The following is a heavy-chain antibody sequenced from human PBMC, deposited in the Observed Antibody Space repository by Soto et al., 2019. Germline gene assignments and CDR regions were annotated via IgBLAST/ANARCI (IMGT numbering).Heavy chain of an antibody. J-gene: IGHJ3*02. CDR3: VGSAGGSPPWFDI. V-gene: IGHV1-3*01. Sequence: QVHLVQSGAEVKKPGASVKVSCKASGYTFITYALHWARQAPGQRLEWMGWINDGNGDTKYSQKFQGSVTITRDISATTADMELSSLRSEDTAVYYCVGSAGGSPPWFDIWGQGTMVTVSS. D-gene: IGHD3-16*01. CDR1: GYTFITYA. CDR2: INDGNGDT.